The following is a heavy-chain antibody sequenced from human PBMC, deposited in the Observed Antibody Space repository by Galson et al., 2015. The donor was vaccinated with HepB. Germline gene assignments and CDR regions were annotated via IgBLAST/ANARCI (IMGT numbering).Heavy chain of an antibody. D-gene: IGHD3-22*01. Sequence: SLRLSCAASRFTFSNFAMNWVRQAPGKGLEWVSTISRYNGNTHYADSVKGRFTISRDNSKKTLYLQMNSLKADDTAIYYCANDLDSSDFSGYYGGLPTDHWGQGTLVTVSS. CDR1: RFTFSNFA. CDR2: ISRYNGNT. J-gene: IGHJ5*02. V-gene: IGHV3-23*01. CDR3: ANDLDSSDFSGYYGGLPTDH.